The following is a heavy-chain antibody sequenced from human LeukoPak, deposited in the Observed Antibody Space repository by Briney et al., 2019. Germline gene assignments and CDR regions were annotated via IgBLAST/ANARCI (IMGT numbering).Heavy chain of an antibody. CDR1: GFTFSDAC. Sequence: GGSLRLSCIASGFTFSDACMSWVRQAPGKGLEWVSAISGSGGSTYYADSVKGRFTISRDNSKNTLYLQMNSLRAEDTAVYYCAKEMVVVTIFDYWGQGTLVTVSS. V-gene: IGHV3-23*01. J-gene: IGHJ4*02. D-gene: IGHD3-22*01. CDR3: AKEMVVVTIFDY. CDR2: ISGSGGST.